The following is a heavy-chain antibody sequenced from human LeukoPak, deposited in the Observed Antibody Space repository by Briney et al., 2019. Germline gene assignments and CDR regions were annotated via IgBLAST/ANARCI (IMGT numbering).Heavy chain of an antibody. CDR2: IWYDGSHQ. Sequence: GSSLRLSCAASGFPFSGSGMHWVRQAPGKGLEWVAVIWYDGSHQYYADSVKGRLTISRDNSKNTLDLQMNSLRVEDTAVYFCAKDKDTPATAQPQRGYFESWGQGTLVTVSS. V-gene: IGHV3-33*06. CDR1: GFPFSGSG. J-gene: IGHJ4*02. CDR3: AKDKDTPATAQPQRGYFES. D-gene: IGHD2-15*01.